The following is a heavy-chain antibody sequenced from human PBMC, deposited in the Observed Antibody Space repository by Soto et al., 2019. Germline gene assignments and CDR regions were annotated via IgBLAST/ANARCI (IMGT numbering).Heavy chain of an antibody. CDR2: IFCSGTT. CDR1: GGSISSYY. D-gene: IGHD4-17*01. J-gene: IGHJ4*02. CDR3: ARHPTVTEYYFDY. V-gene: IGHV4-59*08. Sequence: QVQLQESGPGLVKPSETLSLTCTVSGGSISSYYWSWIRQPPGKGLEWIGYIFCSGTTYYNPSLKSRVTISVDTSKNQFSLKLSSVTAADTAVYYCARHPTVTEYYFDYWGQGTLVTVSS.